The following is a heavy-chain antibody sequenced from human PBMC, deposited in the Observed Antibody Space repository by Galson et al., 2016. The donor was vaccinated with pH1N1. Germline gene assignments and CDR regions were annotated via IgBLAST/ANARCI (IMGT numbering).Heavy chain of an antibody. J-gene: IGHJ4*02. Sequence: SLRLSCAASGLTFKNVWMSWVRQAPGKGLEWVGRIKSEAAGGTINYAAPVKGRFTISRDDSEGTLYLHMNSLQTEDTGVYFCPTEGQRYGAYWGQGTLVTVSS. V-gene: IGHV3-15*01. CDR2: IKSEAAGGTI. CDR1: GLTFKNVW. D-gene: IGHD2-2*01. CDR3: PTEGQRYGAY.